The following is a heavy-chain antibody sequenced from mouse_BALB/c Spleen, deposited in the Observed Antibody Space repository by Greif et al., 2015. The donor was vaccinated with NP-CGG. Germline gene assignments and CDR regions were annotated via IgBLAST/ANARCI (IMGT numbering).Heavy chain of an antibody. D-gene: IGHD1-1*02. CDR1: GFNIKDTY. V-gene: IGHV14-3*02. Sequence: EVKLMESGAELVKPGASVKLSCTASGFNIKDTYMHWVKQRPEQGLEWIGRIDPENGNTKYDTKFQGKATITADTSSNAAYLQLSSLTSEDTAVYYCARWWVNTDYYAVDYWGQGTSVTVSS. CDR3: ARWWVNTDYYAVDY. J-gene: IGHJ4*01. CDR2: IDPENGNT.